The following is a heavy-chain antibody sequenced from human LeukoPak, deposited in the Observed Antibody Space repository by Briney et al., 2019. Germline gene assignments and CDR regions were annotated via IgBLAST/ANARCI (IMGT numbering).Heavy chain of an antibody. CDR3: ARVGLDGMDV. J-gene: IGHJ6*02. V-gene: IGHV3-48*01. CDR1: GFTFSSYS. Sequence: GGSLRLSCAASGFTFSSYSMNWVRQAPGKGLEWVSYISSSSSTIYYADSVKGRFTISRDNAKNSLYLQMNSLRAEDTAVYYCARVGLDGMDVWGQGTTVTVFS. CDR2: ISSSSSTI.